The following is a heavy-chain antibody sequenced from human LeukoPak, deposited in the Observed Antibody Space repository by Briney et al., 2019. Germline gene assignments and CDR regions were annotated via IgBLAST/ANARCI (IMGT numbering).Heavy chain of an antibody. Sequence: PSETLSLTCAVYGGSFSGYYWSWIRQPPGKGLEWIGYIYYSGSTYYYPSLKSRVTISVDTSKNQFSLKLSSVTAADTAVYYCARGSGSYIFWGQGTLVTVSS. V-gene: IGHV4-34*01. CDR1: GGSFSGYY. CDR2: IYYSGST. D-gene: IGHD3-10*01. J-gene: IGHJ4*02. CDR3: ARGSGSYIF.